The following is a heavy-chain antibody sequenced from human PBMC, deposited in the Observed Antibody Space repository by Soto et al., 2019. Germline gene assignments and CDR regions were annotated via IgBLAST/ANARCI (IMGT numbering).Heavy chain of an antibody. V-gene: IGHV4-34*01. CDR1: GGSFSGCY. D-gene: IGHD3-3*01. CDR2: INHSGST. J-gene: IGHJ4*02. Sequence: SETLSLTCAVYGGSFSGCYWSWIRQPPGKGLEWIGEINHSGSTNYNPSLKSRVTISVDTSKNQFSLKLSSVTAADTAVYYCARITIFGVVDFDYWGQGTLVTVSS. CDR3: ARITIFGVVDFDY.